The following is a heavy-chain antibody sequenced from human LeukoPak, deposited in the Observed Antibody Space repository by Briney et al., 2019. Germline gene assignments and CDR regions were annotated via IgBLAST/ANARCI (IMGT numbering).Heavy chain of an antibody. Sequence: GASVKVSCKASGYTFTGYYMHWVRQAPGQGLEWMGWINPNSGGTNYAQKFQGRATMTRDTSISTAYMELSRLRSDDTAVYYCARVSIVPAAQSDYWGQGTLVTVSS. D-gene: IGHD2-2*01. CDR2: INPNSGGT. V-gene: IGHV1-2*02. CDR3: ARVSIVPAAQSDY. CDR1: GYTFTGYY. J-gene: IGHJ4*02.